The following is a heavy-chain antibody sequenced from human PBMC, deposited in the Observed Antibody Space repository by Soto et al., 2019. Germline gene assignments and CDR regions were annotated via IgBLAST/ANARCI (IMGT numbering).Heavy chain of an antibody. J-gene: IGHJ6*02. CDR3: ANVKAVADKNYYDYGMDV. D-gene: IGHD6-19*01. Sequence: GGSLRLSCAASRFTFSSYAMSWVRQAPGKGLEWVSGISGSGGSTYYADSVKGRFTISRDNSKNMLYLQMNSLRVADTAVYYCANVKAVADKNYYDYGMDVWGQGTTVTVSS. CDR2: ISGSGGST. CDR1: RFTFSSYA. V-gene: IGHV3-23*01.